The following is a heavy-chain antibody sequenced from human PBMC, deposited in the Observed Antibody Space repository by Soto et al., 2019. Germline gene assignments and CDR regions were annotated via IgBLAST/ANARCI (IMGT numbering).Heavy chain of an antibody. CDR1: GFTLISNG. CDR2: IWYDGSDK. V-gene: IGHV3-33*01. CDR3: ARDRYPNYPPDAFDI. Sequence: LRLSCAASGFTLISNGMHWVRQAPGKGLECVAFIWYDGSDKYYADSVKGRFTISRDNSKNTLYLQMNSLRAEDTAVYYCARDRYPNYPPDAFDIWGQGTLVTVSS. J-gene: IGHJ3*02. D-gene: IGHD4-4*01.